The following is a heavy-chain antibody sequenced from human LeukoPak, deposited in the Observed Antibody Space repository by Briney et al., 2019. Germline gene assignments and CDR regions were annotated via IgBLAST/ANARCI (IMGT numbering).Heavy chain of an antibody. D-gene: IGHD2-2*01. J-gene: IGHJ4*02. V-gene: IGHV4-59*08. Sequence: SETLSLTCTVSGDSVSSYYWSWIRQPPGKGLEWIGYMYYTGTTNYNPSLKSRVTISADTSKNQFSLKLSSVTAADTAVYYCARQGGYSSSPDYWGQGTLVTVSS. CDR2: MYYTGTT. CDR1: GDSVSSYY. CDR3: ARQGGYSSSPDY.